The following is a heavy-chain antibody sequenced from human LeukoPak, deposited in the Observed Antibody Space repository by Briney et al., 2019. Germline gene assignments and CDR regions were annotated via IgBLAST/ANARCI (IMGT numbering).Heavy chain of an antibody. V-gene: IGHV3-21*01. J-gene: IGHJ4*02. D-gene: IGHD1-26*01. CDR2: ISRSSSYI. CDR1: GFTFSSYS. Sequence: GSLRLSCAVSGFTFSSYSMNWVRQAPGKGLEWVSSISRSSSYIYYADSVKGRFTISRDNAKNSLFLQMNSLRAEDTAVYYCARVSRGKWELLGAHDYWGQGTLVTVSS. CDR3: ARVSRGKWELLGAHDY.